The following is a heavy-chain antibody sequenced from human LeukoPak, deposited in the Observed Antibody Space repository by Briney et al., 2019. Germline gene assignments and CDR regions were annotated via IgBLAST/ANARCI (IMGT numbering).Heavy chain of an antibody. CDR1: GGTFSSYA. CDR2: IIPIFGTA. D-gene: IGHD1-26*01. CDR3: ARGTRELPPDY. Sequence: ATVKVSCKASGGTFSSYAISWVRQAPGQGLEWMGGIIPIFGTANYAQKFQGRVTITADESTSTAYMELSSLRSEDTAVYYCARGTRELPPDYWGQGTLVTVSS. V-gene: IGHV1-69*01. J-gene: IGHJ4*02.